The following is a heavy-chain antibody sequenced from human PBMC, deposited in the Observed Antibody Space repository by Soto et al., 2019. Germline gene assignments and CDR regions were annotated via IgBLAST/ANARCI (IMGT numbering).Heavy chain of an antibody. J-gene: IGHJ4*02. Sequence: GGSLRLSCAASGFTFSSYAMSLVRQAPGKGLEWVSAISGSGGSTYYADSVKGRFTISRDNSKNTLYLQMNSLRAEDTAVYYCAKVPNYYYDSSGYLGPLDYWGQGTLVTVSS. CDR1: GFTFSSYA. CDR2: ISGSGGST. D-gene: IGHD3-22*01. V-gene: IGHV3-23*01. CDR3: AKVPNYYYDSSGYLGPLDY.